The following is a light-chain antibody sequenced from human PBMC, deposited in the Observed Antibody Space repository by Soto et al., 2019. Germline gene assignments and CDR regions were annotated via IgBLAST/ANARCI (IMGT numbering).Light chain of an antibody. Sequence: EIVMTQSPATLSVSPGERATLSCRASQSVSDKSAWYQQKPGQAPRLLIFGGSTRATGIPARFSGSGSGTEFTLTISSLQSEDFAVYYCQQYKSWPYTFGQGTKLEIK. CDR3: QQYKSWPYT. CDR1: QSVSDK. J-gene: IGKJ2*01. CDR2: GGS. V-gene: IGKV3-15*01.